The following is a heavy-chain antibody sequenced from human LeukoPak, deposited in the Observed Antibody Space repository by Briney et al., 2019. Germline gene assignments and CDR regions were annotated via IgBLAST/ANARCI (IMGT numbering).Heavy chain of an antibody. D-gene: IGHD3-10*01. CDR2: IFYSGST. Sequence: SETLSLTCTVSGGSISTSNYWGWIRQPPGKGLEWIGDIFYSGSTYYSPSLKSRVTISLDTSRNQFSLKLNSVTAADTAVYYCAKSNGYGLVDIWGQGTMVTVSS. CDR3: AKSNGYGLVDI. J-gene: IGHJ3*02. CDR1: GGSISTSNY. V-gene: IGHV4-39*07.